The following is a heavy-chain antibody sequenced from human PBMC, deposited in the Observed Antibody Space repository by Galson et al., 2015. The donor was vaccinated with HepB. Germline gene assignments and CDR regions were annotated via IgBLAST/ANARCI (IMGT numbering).Heavy chain of an antibody. Sequence: SLRLSCAASGFTFSGYAMHWVRQAPGKGLEWVAVISYDGSNKYYTDSVKGRFTISRDNSKNTLYLQMNSLRAEDTAVYYCARPVEMAEGRSLGNSLDAFDIWGQGTMVTVSS. CDR3: ARPVEMAEGRSLGNSLDAFDI. D-gene: IGHD5-24*01. CDR1: GFTFSGYA. V-gene: IGHV3-30*04. CDR2: ISYDGSNK. J-gene: IGHJ3*02.